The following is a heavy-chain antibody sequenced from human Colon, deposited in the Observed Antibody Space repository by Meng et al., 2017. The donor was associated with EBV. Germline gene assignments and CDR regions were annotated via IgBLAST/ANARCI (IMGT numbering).Heavy chain of an antibody. D-gene: IGHD5-24*01. CDR1: GGSFSGYY. CDR3: ARVGGLDGYRLGGDY. CDR2: INPSGST. J-gene: IGHJ4*02. Sequence: QVQLQQWGAGLLKPSATLSPTCAVDGGSFSGYYWTWIRQAAGKGLEWIGEINPSGSTNYSPSLKSRVTISVDTSKNQFSLRLNSVTAADTAVYYCARVGGLDGYRLGGDYWGQGALVTVSS. V-gene: IGHV4-34*01.